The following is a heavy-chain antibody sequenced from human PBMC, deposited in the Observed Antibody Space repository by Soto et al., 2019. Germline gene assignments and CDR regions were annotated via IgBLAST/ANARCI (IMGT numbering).Heavy chain of an antibody. CDR1: GFTFSNYV. CDR2: ISDSGDTT. J-gene: IGHJ4*02. Sequence: EVQLLESGGNLVQPGGSLRLSCVASGFTFSNYVMSWVRQAPGKGLEWVSGISDSGDTTYSADFVKGRFTISRDNSKNTLYLQMNSLRAEDTAVYYSAKGWHVRGGQFDYWGQGTLVSVSS. D-gene: IGHD3-10*02. CDR3: AKGWHVRGGQFDY. V-gene: IGHV3-23*01.